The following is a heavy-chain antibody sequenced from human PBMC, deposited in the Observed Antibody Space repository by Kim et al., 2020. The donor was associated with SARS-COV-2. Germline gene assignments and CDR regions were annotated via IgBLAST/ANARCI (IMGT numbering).Heavy chain of an antibody. CDR2: ISGYNGKT. J-gene: IGHJ3*02. CDR3: GRDYYDSSGYKFDAFDI. CDR1: GYTFTSYG. D-gene: IGHD3-22*01. V-gene: IGHV1-18*01. Sequence: ASLNFSFNSSGYTFTSYGISWVRHAPGQGLEWMLWISGYNGKTNFSQKVQGRVTMTIDKSTSIVYMELRSLRSDDTAVYYCGRDYYDSSGYKFDAFDIWGQGTMVTVSS.